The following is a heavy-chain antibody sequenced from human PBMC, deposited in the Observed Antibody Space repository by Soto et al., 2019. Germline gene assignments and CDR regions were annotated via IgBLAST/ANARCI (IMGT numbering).Heavy chain of an antibody. V-gene: IGHV1-18*01. CDR2: ISGYDGNT. D-gene: IGHD2-15*01. Sequence: GASVKVSCKPSGYTFISYGISWVRQAPGQGLEWMGWISGYDGNTNYAPELQGRLIMTRDTSTSTAYMELRGLRSDDTAVYYCARDRGRSCSGGTCPFDYWGQGTLVTVSS. CDR3: ARDRGRSCSGGTCPFDY. J-gene: IGHJ4*02. CDR1: GYTFISYG.